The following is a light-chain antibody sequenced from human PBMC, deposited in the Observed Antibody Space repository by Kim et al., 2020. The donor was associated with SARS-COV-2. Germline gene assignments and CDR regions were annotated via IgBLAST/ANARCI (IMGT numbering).Light chain of an antibody. V-gene: IGKV3D-7*01. CDR3: QQDYNLPT. J-gene: IGKJ1*01. Sequence: PGERVTLSCRASQSVSSSYITWYQQKPGLAPRLLIYGASNRATGIPARFSGSASGTVYTLTNSSLHPVDFAVYYCQQDYNLPTFGQGTKVDI. CDR2: GAS. CDR1: QSVSSSY.